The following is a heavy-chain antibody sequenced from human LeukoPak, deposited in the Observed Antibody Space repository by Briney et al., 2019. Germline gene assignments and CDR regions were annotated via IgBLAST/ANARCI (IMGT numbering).Heavy chain of an antibody. CDR2: IIPIFGTA. V-gene: IGHV1-69*15. CDR3: ARESAYCSGGSCYHDAFDI. D-gene: IGHD2-15*01. Sequence: SVKVSCKASGGTFSRYAISWVRQAPGQGPEWMGSIIPIFGTANYAQKFQGRVTITPDESTSTAYMELNSLRSEDTAVYYCARESAYCSGGSCYHDAFDIWGQGRMVTVSS. CDR1: GGTFSRYA. J-gene: IGHJ3*02.